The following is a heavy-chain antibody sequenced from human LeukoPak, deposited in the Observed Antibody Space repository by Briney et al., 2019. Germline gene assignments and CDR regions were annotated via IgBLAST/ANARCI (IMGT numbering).Heavy chain of an antibody. D-gene: IGHD4-17*01. V-gene: IGHV4-61*01. Sequence: SETLSLTCTVSGGSVSSGSYYWSWIRQPPGKGLEWIGYIYYSGSTNYNPFLKSRVTISVDTSKNQFSLKLSSVTAADTAVYYCARVNEVIDYGDPGWFDPWGQGTLVTVSS. CDR1: GGSVSSGSYY. CDR3: ARVNEVIDYGDPGWFDP. CDR2: IYYSGST. J-gene: IGHJ5*02.